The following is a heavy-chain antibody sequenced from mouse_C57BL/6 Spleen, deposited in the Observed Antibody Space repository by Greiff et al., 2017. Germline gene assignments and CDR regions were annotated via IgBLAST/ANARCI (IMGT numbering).Heavy chain of an antibody. CDR2: INPNYGTT. D-gene: IGHD2-5*01. Sequence: EVQLQQSGPELVKPGASVKISCKASGYSFTDYNMNWVKQSNGKSLEWIGVINPNYGTTSYNQKFKGKATLTVDQSSSTAYMQLNSLTSEDSAVYDCARSAYYSNYYAMDYWGQGTSVTVSS. V-gene: IGHV1-39*01. CDR1: GYSFTDYN. J-gene: IGHJ4*01. CDR3: ARSAYYSNYYAMDY.